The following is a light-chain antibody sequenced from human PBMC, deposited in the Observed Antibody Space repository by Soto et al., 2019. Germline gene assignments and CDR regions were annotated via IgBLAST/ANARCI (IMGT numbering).Light chain of an antibody. CDR3: CSYADNYSYV. Sequence: QSALTQPRSVSGSPGQSVTISCTGTSSDVGAYNYVSWYPQHPGKAPKLMTYDVSKRPSGVPDRFSGSKSGNTASLTISGLQAEDEADYYCCSYADNYSYVFGTGTKVTVL. CDR1: SSDVGAYNY. CDR2: DVS. V-gene: IGLV2-11*01. J-gene: IGLJ1*01.